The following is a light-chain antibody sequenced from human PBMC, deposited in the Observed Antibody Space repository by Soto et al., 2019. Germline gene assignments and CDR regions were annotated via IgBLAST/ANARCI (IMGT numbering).Light chain of an antibody. CDR2: EVT. V-gene: IGLV2-14*01. J-gene: IGLJ1*01. CDR3: SSYTSSNTHV. CDR1: SSDVGGYNY. Sequence: QSALPQPASVSGSPGQSITISCTGTSSDVGGYNYASWYQQHPGKAPKLMIYEVTNRPSGVSNRFSGSKSGNTASLTISGLQAEDEADYYCSSYTSSNTHVFGPGTKVTVL.